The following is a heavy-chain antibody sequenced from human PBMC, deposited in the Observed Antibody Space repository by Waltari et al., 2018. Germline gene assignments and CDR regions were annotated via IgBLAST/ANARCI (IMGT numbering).Heavy chain of an antibody. Sequence: QVQLVQSGAEVKKPGASVKVSCKVSGYTLTELSMHWVRQAPGKGLEWMGGFDPEDGETIYAQKFQGRVTMTEDTSTDTAYMELSSLRSEDTAVYYCATRGLGNYYDSSGYPTWVYWGQGTLVTVSS. CDR2: FDPEDGET. CDR3: ATRGLGNYYDSSGYPTWVY. J-gene: IGHJ4*02. CDR1: GYTLTELS. D-gene: IGHD3-22*01. V-gene: IGHV1-24*01.